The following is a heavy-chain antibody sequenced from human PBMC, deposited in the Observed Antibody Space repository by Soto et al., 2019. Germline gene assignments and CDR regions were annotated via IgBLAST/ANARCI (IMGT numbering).Heavy chain of an antibody. Sequence: ASVKVSCKASGYTFTGYYLHWVRQAPGQGPEWVGKIDPYSGDTDQSQKFQGSVTLTRDTDINTAYMELTRLTLDDTAIYYCARGPVXWGQGTLVTVSX. J-gene: IGHJ4*02. V-gene: IGHV1-2*02. CDR2: IDPYSGDT. CDR1: GYTFTGYY. CDR3: ARGPVX.